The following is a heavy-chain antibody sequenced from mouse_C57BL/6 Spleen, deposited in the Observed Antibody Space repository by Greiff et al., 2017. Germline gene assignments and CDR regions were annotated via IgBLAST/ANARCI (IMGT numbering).Heavy chain of an antibody. Sequence: QVQLQQPGAELVMPGASVKLSCKASGYTFTSYWMHWVKQRPGQGLEWMGKIDPSDSYINYNQKFKGKSTLTVDKAYSTTYMQLSRLTSEDSAVYYCASSGPFTQTFDYWGQGTTLTVSS. CDR1: GYTFTSYW. D-gene: IGHD3-1*01. CDR3: ASSGPFTQTFDY. V-gene: IGHV1-69*01. CDR2: IDPSDSYI. J-gene: IGHJ2*01.